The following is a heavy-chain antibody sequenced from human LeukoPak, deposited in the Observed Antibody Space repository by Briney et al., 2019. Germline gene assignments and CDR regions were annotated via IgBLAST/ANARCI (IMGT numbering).Heavy chain of an antibody. J-gene: IGHJ4*02. CDR3: ASAREPVECDC. D-gene: IGHD1-14*01. Sequence: ASVKVSCKPAGSRFTTYGISWVPQAPGQRREWRGWISAYNGNTNYAQKVQGRVTMTKDKSTSTAYMELRSLRSDDTAVYYCASAREPVECDCWGQGTLVTVSS. CDR2: ISAYNGNT. CDR1: GSRFTTYG. V-gene: IGHV1-18*01.